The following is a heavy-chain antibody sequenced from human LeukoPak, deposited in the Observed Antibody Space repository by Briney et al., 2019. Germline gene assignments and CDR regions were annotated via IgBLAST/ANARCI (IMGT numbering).Heavy chain of an antibody. J-gene: IGHJ4*02. D-gene: IGHD3-16*01. CDR2: ISGSGGTT. Sequence: PGGSLRLSCAASGFTFSSHAMSWVRQAPGKGLEWVSGISGSGGTTYYADSVKGRFTISRDNAKNTLYLQMNSLRAEDTAVYYCARVRWGGLYYFDYWGQGTLVTVSS. V-gene: IGHV3-23*01. CDR1: GFTFSSHA. CDR3: ARVRWGGLYYFDY.